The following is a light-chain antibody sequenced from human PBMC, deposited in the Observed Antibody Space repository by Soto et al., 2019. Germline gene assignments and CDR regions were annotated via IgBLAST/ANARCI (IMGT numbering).Light chain of an antibody. CDR1: NIGTKS. CDR2: RDT. CDR3: QVWDSVTGV. J-gene: IGLJ2*01. Sequence: SYELTQPLSVSVALGQTARINCGGNNIGTKSVHWYRQKPGQAPVLVIYRDTNRPSGIPERFSGSNSGNTATLTISRAQAGDEADYYCQVWDSVTGVFGGGTKLTVL. V-gene: IGLV3-9*01.